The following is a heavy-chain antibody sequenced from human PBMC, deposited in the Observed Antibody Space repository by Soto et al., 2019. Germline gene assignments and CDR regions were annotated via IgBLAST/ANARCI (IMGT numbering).Heavy chain of an antibody. Sequence: GGSLRLSCAASGFIFSNYAMSWVRQAPGKGLEWVSGISGSAGSTYNADSVKGRFTISRDNSKNTMYMQMSSLRAEDTAVYYCAKKSTDSSGYFDSWGQGTLVTVSS. J-gene: IGHJ4*02. CDR1: GFIFSNYA. CDR2: ISGSAGST. D-gene: IGHD2-2*01. V-gene: IGHV3-23*01. CDR3: AKKSTDSSGYFDS.